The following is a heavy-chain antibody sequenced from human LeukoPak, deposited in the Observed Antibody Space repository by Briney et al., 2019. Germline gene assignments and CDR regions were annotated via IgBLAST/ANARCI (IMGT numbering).Heavy chain of an antibody. D-gene: IGHD6-19*01. CDR2: IGGSGDKT. CDR1: GFPFNRTA. CDR3: VRRGDASSGWGDHDF. J-gene: IGHJ4*02. V-gene: IGHV3-23*01. Sequence: GGSLRLSCAAAGFPFNRTAISWGRRAPGKGLEWVSTIGGSGDKTIYADSVKGRFTISRDNSKNMVHLQMNSLTGEDTALYYCVRRGDASSGWGDHDFWGQGALVTVSS.